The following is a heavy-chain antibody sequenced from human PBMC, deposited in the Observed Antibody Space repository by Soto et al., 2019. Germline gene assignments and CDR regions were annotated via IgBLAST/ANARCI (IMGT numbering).Heavy chain of an antibody. Sequence: QVHLVQSGAEVKKPGASVKVSCKASGYTFTSTYMHWVRQAPGQGLEWMGVIDPNGGRTIYAEKFQGRLTLTRDTSTATDYMQLSSLRPEDTAMYFCARDQSYNDLYWWLDTWSQGTLVTVSS. V-gene: IGHV1-46*01. CDR2: IDPNGGRT. J-gene: IGHJ5*02. CDR3: ARDQSYNDLYWWLDT. D-gene: IGHD3-22*01. CDR1: GYTFTSTY.